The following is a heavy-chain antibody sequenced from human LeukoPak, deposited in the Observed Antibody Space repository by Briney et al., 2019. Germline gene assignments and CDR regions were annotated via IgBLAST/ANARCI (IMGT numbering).Heavy chain of an antibody. D-gene: IGHD2-8*02. CDR1: GFTVSTNY. CDR3: ARDTGSMAARFFDY. V-gene: IGHV3-53*01. CDR2: IYSGGST. Sequence: GGSLRLSCVASGFTVSTNYMSWVRQAPGKGLEWVSVIYSGGSTYYADSVKGRLTIPRDKSKNTLYLQMNSLRAEDTAVYYCARDTGSMAARFFDYWGQGTLVTVSS. J-gene: IGHJ4*02.